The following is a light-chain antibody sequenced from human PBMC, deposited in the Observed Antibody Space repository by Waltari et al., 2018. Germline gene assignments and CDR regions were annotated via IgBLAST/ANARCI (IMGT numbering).Light chain of an antibody. CDR3: QQSYSIPWT. Sequence: DIQMTQSPSSLSASVGDRVTITCRPSQGISTYLNWYQQKPGKAPKLLIHAASTLQSGAPSRFSGSGSWTEFTLTISSLQPEDFATYYCQQSYSIPWTFGQGTEV. CDR1: QGISTY. CDR2: AAS. V-gene: IGKV1-39*01. J-gene: IGKJ1*01.